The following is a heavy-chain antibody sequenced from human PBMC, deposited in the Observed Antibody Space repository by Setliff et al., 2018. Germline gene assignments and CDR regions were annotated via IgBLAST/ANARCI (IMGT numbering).Heavy chain of an antibody. Sequence: PGGSLRLSCAASGFTFDSHAMAWVRQAPGKGLEWVSGISASGGGTYYPDSVKGRFSISRDNSKNMLYLEVNSLRAEDTAVYYCVRDPSNYFDHWGQGTLVTVSS. J-gene: IGHJ4*02. CDR3: VRDPSNYFDH. V-gene: IGHV3-23*01. CDR1: GFTFDSHA. CDR2: ISASGGGT.